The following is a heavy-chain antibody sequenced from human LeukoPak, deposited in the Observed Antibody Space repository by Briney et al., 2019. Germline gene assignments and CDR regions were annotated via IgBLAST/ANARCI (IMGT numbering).Heavy chain of an antibody. J-gene: IGHJ6*02. CDR3: ARRPGSSAYPHYFGMDV. D-gene: IGHD3-22*01. Sequence: SETLSLTCTVSGGSISSYYWSWLRQPPGKGLEWIGYIYYSGRTNYNPSLKSRITILVDTSKNQFSLKLSSVTAADTAVYYCARRPGSSAYPHYFGMDVWGQGTSVTVSS. CDR2: IYYSGRT. V-gene: IGHV4-59*01. CDR1: GGSISSYY.